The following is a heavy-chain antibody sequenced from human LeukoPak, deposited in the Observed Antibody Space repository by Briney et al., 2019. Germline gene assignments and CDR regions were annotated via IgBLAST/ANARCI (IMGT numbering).Heavy chain of an antibody. Sequence: GASVKVSCKASGYTFTSYDINWVRQATGQGLEWMGWMNPNSGNTGYAQKFQGRVTMTRNTSISTAYMELSSLRSEDTAVYYCARGNYDLWSPGDPDYYYHYMDVWGKGTTVTVSS. D-gene: IGHD3-3*01. J-gene: IGHJ6*03. CDR1: GYTFTSYD. V-gene: IGHV1-8*01. CDR2: MNPNSGNT. CDR3: ARGNYDLWSPGDPDYYYHYMDV.